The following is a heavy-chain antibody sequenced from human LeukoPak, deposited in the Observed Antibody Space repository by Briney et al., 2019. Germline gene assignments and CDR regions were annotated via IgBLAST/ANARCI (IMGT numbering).Heavy chain of an antibody. D-gene: IGHD3-22*01. CDR3: AKDRPNYYGSNGHYYKLNRDC. CDR1: GFAFSSYA. Sequence: PGGSLRLSCAASGFAFSSYAMSWVRQAPGKGLEWVSSITSSGAATYYADSVKGRFTISRDNSDNTLYLQMNSLRAEDTAVYYCAKDRPNYYGSNGHYYKLNRDCWGQGTLVTVSS. V-gene: IGHV3-23*01. CDR2: ITSSGAAT. J-gene: IGHJ4*02.